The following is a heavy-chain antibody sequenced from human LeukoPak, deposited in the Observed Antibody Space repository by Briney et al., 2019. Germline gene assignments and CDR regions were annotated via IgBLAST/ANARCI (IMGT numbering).Heavy chain of an antibody. D-gene: IGHD6-6*01. CDR2: IYHSGST. J-gene: IGHJ4*02. CDR1: GYSISSGYY. Sequence: SETLSLTCAVSGYSISSGYYWGWIRQPPGKGLEWIGSIYHSGSTYYNPSLKSRVTISVDTSKNQFSLKLSSVTAADTAVYYCARHPSSSSVKFDYWGQGTLVTVSS. CDR3: ARHPSSSSVKFDY. V-gene: IGHV4-38-2*01.